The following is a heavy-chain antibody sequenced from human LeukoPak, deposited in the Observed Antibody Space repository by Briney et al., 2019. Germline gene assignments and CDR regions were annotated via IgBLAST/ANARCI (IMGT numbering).Heavy chain of an antibody. J-gene: IGHJ5*02. Sequence: PSETLSLTCTVSGASISSGSYYWSWIRQPAGKGLEWTGRIHSSGSTHYNPSLRSRVTISVDTSKSQFSLKVTSVTVADTAVYYCARGKQWLVHQNWFDPWGQGTLVTVSS. CDR3: ARGKQWLVHQNWFDP. CDR2: IHSSGST. CDR1: GASISSGSYY. V-gene: IGHV4-61*02. D-gene: IGHD6-19*01.